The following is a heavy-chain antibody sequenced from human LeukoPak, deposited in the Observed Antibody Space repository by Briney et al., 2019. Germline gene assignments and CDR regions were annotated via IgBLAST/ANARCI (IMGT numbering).Heavy chain of an antibody. D-gene: IGHD2-2*01. CDR1: GILVSSNY. Sequence: PGGSLRLSCVASGILVSSNYMSWVRQAPGKGLEWVSFIDSTGSTYYADSVKGRFTISRDNSKNTLHLQMNSLRAEDTAVYYCFKGPVAYQLLSYWGQGTLVTVSS. CDR2: IDSTGST. CDR3: FKGPVAYQLLSY. J-gene: IGHJ4*02. V-gene: IGHV3-53*01.